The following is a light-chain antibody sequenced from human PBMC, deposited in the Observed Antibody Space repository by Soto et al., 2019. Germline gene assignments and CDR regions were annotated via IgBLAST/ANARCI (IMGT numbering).Light chain of an antibody. CDR1: SSNIGAGSD. Sequence: QSVLTQTTSVSGAPGQSVTMSCTGSSSNIGAGSDVHWYQHLPGTPPKVVISGNNNRPSGVPDRFSGSKSGTSASLSITGLQAEDEADYYCQSYDTSLSGSVFGGGTKLTVL. J-gene: IGLJ2*01. CDR2: GNN. V-gene: IGLV1-40*01. CDR3: QSYDTSLSGSV.